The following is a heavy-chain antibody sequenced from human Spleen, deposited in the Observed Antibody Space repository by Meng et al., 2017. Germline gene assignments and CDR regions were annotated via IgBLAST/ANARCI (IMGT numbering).Heavy chain of an antibody. CDR1: GFTFSNAW. Sequence: VQLVESGGGFVKPGGSLRLSFAASGFTFSNAWMTWVRQAPGKGLEWIGRMKSSVDGGTVDYAAAVKGRFFISRDDSENTFYLQMNSLKTEDTAVYYCSGHVNYWGHGTLVTVSS. CDR2: MKSSVDGGTV. J-gene: IGHJ4*01. CDR3: SGHVNY. V-gene: IGHV3-15*01. D-gene: IGHD3-16*01.